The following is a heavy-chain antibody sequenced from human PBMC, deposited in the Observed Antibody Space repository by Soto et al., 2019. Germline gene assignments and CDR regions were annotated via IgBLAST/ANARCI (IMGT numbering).Heavy chain of an antibody. CDR3: ARELMTYYDFWSGSNPAGMDV. CDR2: IYTSGST. J-gene: IGHJ6*02. Sequence: SETLSLTCTVSGDSINSYYWSWIRQPAGKGLEWIGRIYTSGSTNYNPSLKSRVTMSVDTSKNQFSLKLNSVTAADTAVYYCARELMTYYDFWSGSNPAGMDVWGQGTTVTVSS. CDR1: GDSINSYY. V-gene: IGHV4-4*07. D-gene: IGHD3-3*01.